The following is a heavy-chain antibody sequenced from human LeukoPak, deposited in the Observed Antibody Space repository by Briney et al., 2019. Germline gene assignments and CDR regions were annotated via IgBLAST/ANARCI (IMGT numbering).Heavy chain of an antibody. CDR3: ATVAGFWGGGPYYFDY. CDR2: FDPEDGET. CDR1: GYTLTELS. Sequence: GASVKISCKVSGYTLTELSMHWVRQGPGKGLEWMGGFDPEDGETIYAQKFQGRVTMTEDTSTDTAYMELSSLRSEDTAVYYCATVAGFWGGGPYYFDYWGQGTLVTVSS. J-gene: IGHJ4*02. V-gene: IGHV1-24*01. D-gene: IGHD7-27*01.